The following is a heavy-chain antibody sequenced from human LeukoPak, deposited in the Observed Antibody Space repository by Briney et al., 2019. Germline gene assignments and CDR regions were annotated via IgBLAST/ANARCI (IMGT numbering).Heavy chain of an antibody. J-gene: IGHJ4*02. D-gene: IGHD5-12*01. CDR2: ISAFNGNT. V-gene: IGHV1-18*01. CDR1: GYMFNIYG. CDR3: ARSPPSTGYDRFDT. Sequence: ASVKVSCKASGYMFNIYGISWVRQAPGQGLEWMGWISAFNGNTNYARNFQDRVTTTTDTSTSTAYMELTSLRSDDTAVYYCARSPPSTGYDRFDTWGQGTLVTVSS.